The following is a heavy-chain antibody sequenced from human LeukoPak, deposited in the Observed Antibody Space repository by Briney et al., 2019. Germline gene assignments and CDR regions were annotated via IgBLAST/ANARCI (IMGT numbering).Heavy chain of an antibody. D-gene: IGHD1-26*01. V-gene: IGHV4-4*07. J-gene: IGHJ5*02. CDR2: IYTSGST. Sequence: SETLSLTCTVSGGSISSYYWSWIRQPAGKGLEWIGRIYTSGSTNYNPSLKSRVTMSVDTSKNQFSLKLSSVTAADTAVYYCARDLSPVGATHNWFDPWGQGTPVTVSS. CDR3: ARDLSPVGATHNWFDP. CDR1: GGSISSYY.